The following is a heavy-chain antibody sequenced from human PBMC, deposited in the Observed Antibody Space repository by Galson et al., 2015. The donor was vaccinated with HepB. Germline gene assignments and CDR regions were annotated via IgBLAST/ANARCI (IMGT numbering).Heavy chain of an antibody. CDR3: VKEAGSIWASYFDS. J-gene: IGHJ4*02. Sequence: RLSCAASGFTFRNYGMQWVRQAPGKGLEWVAVIASDGTIKHYADSVKGRFTLSRDNSKNTMYLQMNSLRADDTAVYYCVKEAGSIWASYFDSWGLGILVTVSS. CDR2: IASDGTIK. CDR1: GFTFRNYG. D-gene: IGHD2-21*01. V-gene: IGHV3-30*18.